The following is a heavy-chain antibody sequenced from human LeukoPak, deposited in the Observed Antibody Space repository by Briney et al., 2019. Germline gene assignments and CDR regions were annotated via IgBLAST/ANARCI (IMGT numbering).Heavy chain of an antibody. CDR1: GFTFSSYS. CDR3: ARGIAVALYNWFDP. V-gene: IGHV3-21*01. CDR2: ISSSSSYI. J-gene: IGHJ5*02. Sequence: GGSLRLSCAASGFTFSSYSMNWVRQAPGKGLEWVSSISSSSSYIYYADSVKGRFTISRDNAKNSLYLQMHSLRAEDTAVYYCARGIAVALYNWFDPWGQGTLVTVSS. D-gene: IGHD6-19*01.